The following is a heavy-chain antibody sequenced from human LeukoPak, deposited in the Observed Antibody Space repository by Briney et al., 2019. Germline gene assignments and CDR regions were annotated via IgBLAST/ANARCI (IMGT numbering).Heavy chain of an antibody. CDR1: GFTFSSYA. V-gene: IGHV3-30-3*01. D-gene: IGHD6-19*01. CDR3: ARGRYSSGWYGDFDC. CDR2: ISSEGSNN. Sequence: GGSLRLSCAASGFTFSSYAMSWVRQAPGKGLEWVAVISSEGSNNYYADSVKGRFTISRDNSKNTLYLQVNSLRAEDTAVYYCARGRYSSGWYGDFDCWGQGTLVTVSS. J-gene: IGHJ4*02.